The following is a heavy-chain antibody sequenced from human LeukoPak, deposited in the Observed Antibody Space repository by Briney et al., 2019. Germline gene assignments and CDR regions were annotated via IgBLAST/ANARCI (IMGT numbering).Heavy chain of an antibody. CDR2: INPSAGST. Sequence: GASVKVSCKTSGYTFTSCYMHWVRQAPGQGLEWMGMINPSAGSTRYAQKFQGRVTMTTDTSTSTVYMELSSLRSEDTAVYYCARGGCGDSAAPFDDWGQGTLVTVPS. CDR1: GYTFTSCY. J-gene: IGHJ4*02. D-gene: IGHD2-21*02. V-gene: IGHV1-46*01. CDR3: ARGGCGDSAAPFDD.